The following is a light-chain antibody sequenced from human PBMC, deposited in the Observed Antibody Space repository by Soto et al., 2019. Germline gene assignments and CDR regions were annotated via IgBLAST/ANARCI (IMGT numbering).Light chain of an antibody. J-gene: IGKJ2*01. CDR1: QSVRRNY. V-gene: IGKV3-20*01. CDR3: QKYDSTPLYT. Sequence: EIVLTQSPGTLSLSPGERATLSCRASQSVRRNYLAWYRQKPGQAPRLLIYGATSMATGIPDRFSGSGSGTDFPLTVSRLEPEDFAVSYCQKYDSTPLYTFGQGTKLEIK. CDR2: GAT.